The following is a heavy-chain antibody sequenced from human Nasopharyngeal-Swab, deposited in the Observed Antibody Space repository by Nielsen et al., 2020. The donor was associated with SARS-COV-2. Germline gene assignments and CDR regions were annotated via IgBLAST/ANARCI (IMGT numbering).Heavy chain of an antibody. J-gene: IGHJ4*02. D-gene: IGHD6-19*01. CDR3: ANNRLGVAATFDN. CDR2: ISSSGDKT. Sequence: GGSLRLSCVASGFTSNTYAMSWLRQAPGKGPEWVAGISSSGDKTYYTDSVRGRFTISRDNSKNTVHLQMNSLRAEDTATYYCANNRLGVAATFDNWGQGTLVTVSS. CDR1: GFTSNTYA. V-gene: IGHV3-23*01.